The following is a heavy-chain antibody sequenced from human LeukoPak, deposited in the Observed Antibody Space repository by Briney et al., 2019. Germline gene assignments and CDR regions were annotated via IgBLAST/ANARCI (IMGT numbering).Heavy chain of an antibody. CDR2: MYSGGNT. V-gene: IGHV3-53*01. CDR3: AKTNAYDSSGPLDY. Sequence: GGSLRLSCAASGFTLRSYTMNWVRQAPGKGLEWVSVMYSGGNTYYADSVKGRFTISRDNSKNTLYLQMNSLRAEDTAVYYCAKTNAYDSSGPLDYWGQGTLVTVSS. D-gene: IGHD3-22*01. CDR1: GFTLRSYT. J-gene: IGHJ4*02.